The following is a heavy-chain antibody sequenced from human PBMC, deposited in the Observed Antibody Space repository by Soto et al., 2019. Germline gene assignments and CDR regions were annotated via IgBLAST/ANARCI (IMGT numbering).Heavy chain of an antibody. Sequence: QVQLVQSGAEMKKPGASVKVSCRPSGYSFTAFYIHWVRQAPGQGLEWMGWVDANSGATRNAQNFHAPVTLTSDTSTSTVYLELNWLQSDDTAVYYCARDNYGPLDYWGQGTLVTVSS. CDR2: VDANSGAT. CDR1: GYSFTAFY. J-gene: IGHJ4*02. CDR3: ARDNYGPLDY. V-gene: IGHV1-2*02. D-gene: IGHD3-10*01.